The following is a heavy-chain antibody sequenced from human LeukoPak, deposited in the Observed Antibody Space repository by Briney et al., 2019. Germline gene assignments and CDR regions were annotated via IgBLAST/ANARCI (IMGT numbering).Heavy chain of an antibody. CDR1: GYSFTSYW. CDR3: ARLHYCSSTSCYGLSNWFDP. J-gene: IGHJ5*02. CDR2: IYPVDSDT. V-gene: IGHV5-51*01. Sequence: GESLKISCKGSGYSFTSYWSGWVRQMPGKGLEWMGSIYPVDSDTRYSPSFQGQVLISADKSISDAYLQWSSLKASDTAMYYCARLHYCSSTSCYGLSNWFDPWGQGTLVTVSS. D-gene: IGHD2-2*01.